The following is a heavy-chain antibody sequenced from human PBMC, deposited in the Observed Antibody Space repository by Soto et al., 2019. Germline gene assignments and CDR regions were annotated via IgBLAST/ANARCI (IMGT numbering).Heavy chain of an antibody. CDR1: GGTFSSYA. D-gene: IGHD4-17*01. CDR2: IIPIFGTA. CDR3: AMYNYGAGYFDY. J-gene: IGHJ4*02. V-gene: IGHV1-69*13. Sequence: SVKVSCKASGGTFSSYAISWVRQAPGQGLEWMGGIIPIFGTANYAQKFQGRVTIAADESTSTAYMELSSLRSEDTAVYYCAMYNYGAGYFDYWGQGTLVTVS.